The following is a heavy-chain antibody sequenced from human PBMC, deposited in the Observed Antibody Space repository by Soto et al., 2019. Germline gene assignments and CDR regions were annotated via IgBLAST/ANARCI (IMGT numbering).Heavy chain of an antibody. J-gene: IGHJ6*02. CDR3: AIGPAIVLVPAAMNYYYGMDV. V-gene: IGHV3-30*03. CDR2: ISYDGSNK. CDR1: GFTFSSYG. D-gene: IGHD2-2*01. Sequence: QVQLVESGGGVVQPGRSLRLSCAASGFTFSSYGMHWVRQAPGKGLEWVAVISYDGSNKYYADSVKGRFTISRDNSKNTLYLQMISLRAEDTAVYYCAIGPAIVLVPAAMNYYYGMDVWGQGTTVTVSS.